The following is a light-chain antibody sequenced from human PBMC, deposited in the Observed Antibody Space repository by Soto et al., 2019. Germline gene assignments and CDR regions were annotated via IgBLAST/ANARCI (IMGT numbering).Light chain of an antibody. Sequence: QSVLTQPPSASGTPGQRVTISCSGSSSNIGSNTVDWYQQLPGTSPKLLIYTNNQRPSGVPDRFSGSKSGTSASLAISGLQSEDEADYYCAAWDDSLTGPPFGGGTKLTVL. CDR3: AAWDDSLTGPP. V-gene: IGLV1-44*01. J-gene: IGLJ2*01. CDR2: TNN. CDR1: SSNIGSNT.